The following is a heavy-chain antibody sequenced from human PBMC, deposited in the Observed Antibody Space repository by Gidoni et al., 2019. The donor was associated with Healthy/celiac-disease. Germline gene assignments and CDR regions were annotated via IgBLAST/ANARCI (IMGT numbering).Heavy chain of an antibody. D-gene: IGHD6-19*01. CDR1: GFPFSSYA. CDR3: ARGTISVRSGYDY. CDR2: ISRNGGST. V-gene: IGHV3-64*01. Sequence: EVQLVASGVGLVQPGGSLRLSCASSGFPFSSYAMHWVRQAPGKGLEYVSAISRNGGSTYYANSVKGRFSISRDNSKNTMYSQMGSVRAEDMAVYYCARGTISVRSGYDYWGQGTLVTVSS. J-gene: IGHJ4*02.